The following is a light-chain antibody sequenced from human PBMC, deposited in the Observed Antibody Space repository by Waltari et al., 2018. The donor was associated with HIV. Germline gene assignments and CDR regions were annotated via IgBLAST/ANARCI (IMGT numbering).Light chain of an antibody. Sequence: SHELTQPPSVSVSPGQTATSSCSGDILARKYDNWFQQKPGQAPVLLIYKDNERPTAITERFSGSSSGATVTLTITGVRAEDEADYYCQGIDSSGRKVFGGGTRLTVL. CDR2: KDN. J-gene: IGLJ2*01. CDR1: ILARKY. V-gene: IGLV3-25*03. CDR3: QGIDSSGRKV.